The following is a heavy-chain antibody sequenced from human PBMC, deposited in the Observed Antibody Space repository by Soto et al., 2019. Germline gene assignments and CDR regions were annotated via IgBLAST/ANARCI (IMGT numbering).Heavy chain of an antibody. CDR1: GGTFSNFG. D-gene: IGHD3-16*02. V-gene: IGHV1-69*13. CDR2: IMPSSDTP. Sequence: GASVKVSCKASGGTFSNFGISWVRQAPGKGLEWVGGIMPSSDTPNNAEKFQGRVIISADESTSTAYMDLSSLTSEDTAVYYCAIDESDDYVCGSFRYLCQGTPLTVAP. CDR3: AIDESDDYVCGSFRY. J-gene: IGHJ4*02.